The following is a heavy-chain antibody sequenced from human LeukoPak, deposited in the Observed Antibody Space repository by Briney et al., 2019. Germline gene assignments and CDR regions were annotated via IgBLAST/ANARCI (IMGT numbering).Heavy chain of an antibody. D-gene: IGHD4-23*01. Sequence: MPGGSLRLSCAASGFSFSNCSMNWVRQAPGKGLYCVSSISTSSTYIYYADSLEGRFTISRDNVRNSLYLQMNSLRAEDTAVYYCAGDYEGNLAFDIWGQGTMVTVSS. CDR2: ISTSSTYI. CDR1: GFSFSNCS. V-gene: IGHV3-21*01. CDR3: AGDYEGNLAFDI. J-gene: IGHJ3*02.